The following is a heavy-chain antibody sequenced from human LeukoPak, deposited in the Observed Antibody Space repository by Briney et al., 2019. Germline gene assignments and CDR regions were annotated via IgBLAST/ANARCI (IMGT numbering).Heavy chain of an antibody. CDR2: INPSGGST. D-gene: IGHD3-3*01. CDR3: ALIFGFWSGYSSLDY. V-gene: IGHV1-46*03. J-gene: IGHJ4*02. CDR1: GYTFTSYY. Sequence: ASVKVSCKAFGYTFTSYYMHWVRQAPGQGLEWMGIINPSGGSTSYAQKFQGRVTMTRDTSTSTVYMELSSLRSEATAVYYCALIFGFWSGYSSLDYWGQGTLVTVSS.